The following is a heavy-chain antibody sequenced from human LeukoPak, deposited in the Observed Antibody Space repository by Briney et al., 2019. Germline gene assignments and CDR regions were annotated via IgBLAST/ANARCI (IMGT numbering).Heavy chain of an antibody. CDR3: AALEYSGCYYDY. J-gene: IGHJ4*02. CDR1: GFTFTSCA. V-gene: IGHV1-58*02. CDR2: IVVGSGNT. Sequence: SVKVSCKASGFTFTSCAMQWVRQARGQRLEWIGWIVVGSGNTNYAQKFQERVTITRDMSTSTAYMELSSLRSEDTAVYYCAALEYSGCYYDYWGQGTLVTVSS. D-gene: IGHD1-26*01.